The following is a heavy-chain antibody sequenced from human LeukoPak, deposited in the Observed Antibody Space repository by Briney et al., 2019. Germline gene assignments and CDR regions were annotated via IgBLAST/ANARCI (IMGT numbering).Heavy chain of an antibody. CDR3: AKDPHYSSSWYFDY. J-gene: IGHJ4*02. D-gene: IGHD6-13*01. V-gene: IGHV3-23*01. CDR1: GFTFSSYW. Sequence: GGSLRLSCAASGFTFSSYWMSWVRQAPGKGLEWVSAISGSGGSTYYADSVKGRFTISRDNSKNTLYLQMNSLRAEDTAVYYCAKDPHYSSSWYFDYWGQGTLVTVSS. CDR2: ISGSGGST.